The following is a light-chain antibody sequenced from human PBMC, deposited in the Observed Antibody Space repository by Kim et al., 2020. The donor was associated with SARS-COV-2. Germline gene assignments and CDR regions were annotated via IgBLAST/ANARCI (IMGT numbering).Light chain of an antibody. CDR2: SND. CDR3: AAWDYSLNAWL. V-gene: IGLV1-44*01. J-gene: IGLJ3*02. CDR1: SSNIGSNT. Sequence: QSVLTQPPSASGTPGQRVTVSCSGSSSNIGSNTVNWYQQLPGTAPKLLIYSNDRRPSGVPDRFSGSKSGTSASLAISGLQSEDEADYYCAAWDYSLNAWLFGGGTKLTVL.